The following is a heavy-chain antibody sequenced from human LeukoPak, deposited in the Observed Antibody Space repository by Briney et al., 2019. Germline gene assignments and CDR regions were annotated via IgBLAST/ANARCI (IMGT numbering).Heavy chain of an antibody. J-gene: IGHJ5*02. D-gene: IGHD5-12*01. CDR3: ARGSYDTFGRVFDP. V-gene: IGHV4-61*02. Sequence: SETLSLTCTVSGGSISSGSYYWSWIRQPAGKGLEWIGRIYTSGSTNYNPSLKSRVTISVDTSKNQFSLKLSSVTAADTAVYYCARGSYDTFGRVFDPWGQGTLVTVSS. CDR1: GGSISSGSYY. CDR2: IYTSGST.